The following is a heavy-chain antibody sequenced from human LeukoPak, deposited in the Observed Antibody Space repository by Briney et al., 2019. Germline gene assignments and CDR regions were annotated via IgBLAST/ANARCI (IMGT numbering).Heavy chain of an antibody. Sequence: GGSLRLSCAASGFSFSNYEMNWVRQAPGKGLEWISCISYTGSTTYQPDSVKGRFTISRDNAKNSLYLQMNSLRAEDTAVYYCAKEAYDSSGYFDYWGQGTLVTVSS. CDR2: ISYTGSTT. V-gene: IGHV3-48*03. J-gene: IGHJ4*02. CDR1: GFSFSNYE. CDR3: AKEAYDSSGYFDY. D-gene: IGHD3-22*01.